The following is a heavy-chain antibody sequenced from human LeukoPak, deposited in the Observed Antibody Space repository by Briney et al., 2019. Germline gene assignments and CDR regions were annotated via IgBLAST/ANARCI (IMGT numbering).Heavy chain of an antibody. J-gene: IGHJ5*02. V-gene: IGHV4-31*03. Sequence: TLSLTCTVSGGSISSDNSYWSWIRHHPGKGLEWIGHIYHSGSTYSSPSLKSRVTISIDTSKNLFSLKLSSVTAAHAAVYFCARQYYDILTAYYAAGSWFDPWGQGSLVTVSS. CDR3: ARQYYDILTAYYAAGSWFDP. CDR1: GGSISSDNSY. D-gene: IGHD3-9*01. CDR2: IYHSGST.